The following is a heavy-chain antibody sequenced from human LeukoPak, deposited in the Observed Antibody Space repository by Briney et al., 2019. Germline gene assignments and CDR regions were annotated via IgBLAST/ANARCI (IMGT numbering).Heavy chain of an antibody. J-gene: IGHJ4*02. CDR2: ISSSGSTI. CDR3: ARDSPGSGWYEFDY. CDR1: GFTFSSYE. Sequence: GGSLRLSCAASGFTFSSYEMNWVRQAPGKGLEWVSYISSSGSTIYYADSVKGRFTISRDNAKNSLYLQMNSLRAEDTAVYYCARDSPGSGWYEFDYWGQRTLVTVSS. V-gene: IGHV3-48*03. D-gene: IGHD6-19*01.